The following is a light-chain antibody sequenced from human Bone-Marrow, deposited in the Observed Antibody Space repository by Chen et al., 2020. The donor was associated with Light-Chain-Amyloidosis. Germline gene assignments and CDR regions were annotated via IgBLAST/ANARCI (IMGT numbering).Light chain of an antibody. CDR1: SSDVGGYNY. CDR2: DVS. J-gene: IGLJ3*02. Sequence: QSALTQPPSVSGSPGPSITISCTGTSSDVGGYNYVSWYQQHPGKAPKLMIYDVSNRPSGVSNRFSGSKSGNTASLTISGLQAEDEADYYCSSYTSSSTLWVFGGGTKLTVL. CDR3: SSYTSSSTLWV. V-gene: IGLV2-14*01.